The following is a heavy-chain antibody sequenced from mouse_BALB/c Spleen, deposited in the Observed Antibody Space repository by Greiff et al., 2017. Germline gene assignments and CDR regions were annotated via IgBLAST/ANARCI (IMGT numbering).Heavy chain of an antibody. CDR1: GFTFTDYY. Sequence: EVKLVESGGGLVQPGGSLRLSCVTSGFTFTDYYMSWVRQPPGKALEWLGFIRNKANGYTTEYSASVKGRFTISRDNSQSILYLQMNTLRAEDSATYYCARGSSSYGFAYWGQGTLVTVSA. CDR3: ARGSSSYGFAY. CDR2: IRNKANGYTT. V-gene: IGHV7-3*02. D-gene: IGHD1-1*01. J-gene: IGHJ3*01.